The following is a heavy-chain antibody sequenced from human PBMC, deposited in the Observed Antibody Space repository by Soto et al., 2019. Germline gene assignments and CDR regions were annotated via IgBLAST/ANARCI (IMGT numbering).Heavy chain of an antibody. CDR3: GKGRSGDVDVFY. Sequence: QVQLVQSGAEVKTSGASVKVSCKASGYTFTGYYIHWVRQAPGQGLEWMGEISPNSGGTKYAQKFQGRVTMTRDTSITTVYMDLSNLSPDDTAVYYCGKGRSGDVDVFYWGQGTLVTVSS. CDR1: GYTFTGYY. V-gene: IGHV1-2*02. D-gene: IGHD1-26*01. CDR2: ISPNSGGT. J-gene: IGHJ4*02.